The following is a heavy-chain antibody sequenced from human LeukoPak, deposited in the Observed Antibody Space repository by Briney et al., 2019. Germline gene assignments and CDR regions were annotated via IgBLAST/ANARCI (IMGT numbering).Heavy chain of an antibody. D-gene: IGHD4-17*01. Sequence: SETLSLTCAVSGGSISSNNWWSWVRQPPGKGLEWIGEIYHSGTTNYNPSLKSRVTISVDTSKNQFSLKLSSVTAADTAVYYCARSYGDYVFDYWGQGTLVTVSS. V-gene: IGHV4-4*02. CDR1: GGSISSNNW. J-gene: IGHJ4*02. CDR3: ARSYGDYVFDY. CDR2: IYHSGTT.